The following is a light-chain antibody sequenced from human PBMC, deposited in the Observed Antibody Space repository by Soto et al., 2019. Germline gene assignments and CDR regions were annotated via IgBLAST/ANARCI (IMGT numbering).Light chain of an antibody. CDR2: AAS. Sequence: DIQMTQSTSSLSASVGDRVTITCRASQAMSDYLAWYQHKPGKVRKLLIYAASTLKTGIPSRFSGSGSGPDFTLNISSLHPEDVASYYCQKYDNAPLTFGGGTKVEIK. CDR1: QAMSDY. J-gene: IGKJ4*01. CDR3: QKYDNAPLT. V-gene: IGKV1-27*01.